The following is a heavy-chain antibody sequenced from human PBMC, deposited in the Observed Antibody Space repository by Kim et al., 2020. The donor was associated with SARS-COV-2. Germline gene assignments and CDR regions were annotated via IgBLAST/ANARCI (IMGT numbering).Heavy chain of an antibody. V-gene: IGHV3-23*01. J-gene: IGHJ4*02. D-gene: IGHD6-13*01. CDR3: AKSRAPYSSSWYIDY. Sequence: DSVKGRFTIARDKSKNTLYLQMNSLRAEDTAVYYCAKSRAPYSSSWYIDYWGQGTLVTVSS.